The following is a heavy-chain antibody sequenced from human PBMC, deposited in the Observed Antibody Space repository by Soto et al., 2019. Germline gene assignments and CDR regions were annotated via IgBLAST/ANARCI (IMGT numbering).Heavy chain of an antibody. V-gene: IGHV4-61*01. J-gene: IGHJ5*02. CDR1: GGSVSSGSYY. CDR2: IYYSGST. CDR3: ARDEGMAIFDP. D-gene: IGHD3-10*01. Sequence: SETLSLTCTVSGGSVSSGSYYWSWIRQPPGKGLEWIGYIYYSGSTNYNPSLKSRVTISVDTSKNQFSLKPSSVTAADTAVYYCARDEGMAIFDPWGQGTLVTVSS.